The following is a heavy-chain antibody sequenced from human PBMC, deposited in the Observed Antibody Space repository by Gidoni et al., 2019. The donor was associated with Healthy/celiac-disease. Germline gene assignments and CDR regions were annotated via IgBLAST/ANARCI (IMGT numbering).Heavy chain of an antibody. V-gene: IGHV3-33*01. J-gene: IGHJ4*02. CDR1: GFTFSSYG. Sequence: QVQLVASGGGVVQPGRSLRLSCAASGFTFSSYGMHWVRQAPGKGLEWVAVIWYDGSNKYYADSVKGRFTISRDNSKNTLYLQMNSLRAEDTAVYYCARDLDYYGSGQLDYWGQGTLVTVSS. CDR2: IWYDGSNK. D-gene: IGHD3-10*01. CDR3: ARDLDYYGSGQLDY.